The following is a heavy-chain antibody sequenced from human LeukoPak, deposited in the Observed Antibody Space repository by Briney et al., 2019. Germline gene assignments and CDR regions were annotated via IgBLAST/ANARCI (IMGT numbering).Heavy chain of an antibody. J-gene: IGHJ6*03. Sequence: GGSLRLSCAASGFTFSSYSMNWVRQATGKWMEWVSFISSSSSYIYYADSMKGRFTISRDNAKNSLYLQMSSLRAEDTAVYYCARDQRGYLYYMDVWGKGTTVTISS. CDR3: ARDQRGYLYYMDV. D-gene: IGHD1-1*01. CDR1: GFTFSSYS. CDR2: ISSSSSYI. V-gene: IGHV3-21*01.